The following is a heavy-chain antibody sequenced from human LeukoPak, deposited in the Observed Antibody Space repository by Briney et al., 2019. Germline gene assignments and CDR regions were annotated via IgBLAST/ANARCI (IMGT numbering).Heavy chain of an antibody. V-gene: IGHV3-9*01. J-gene: IGHJ4*02. Sequence: GRSLRLSCAASGFTFDDYAMHWVRQAPGKGLEWVSGISWNGGSIGYADSVKGRFTISRDNAKNSLYLQMNSLRAEDTALYYCAKGRAGTTVVPNDYWGQGTLVTVSS. CDR2: ISWNGGSI. CDR3: AKGRAGTTVVPNDY. D-gene: IGHD1-7*01. CDR1: GFTFDDYA.